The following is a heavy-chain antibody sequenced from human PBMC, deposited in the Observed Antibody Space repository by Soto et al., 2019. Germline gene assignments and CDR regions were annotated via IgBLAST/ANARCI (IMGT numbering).Heavy chain of an antibody. D-gene: IGHD6-13*01. Sequence: GGSLRLSCAASGFTFSSYWMHWVRQAPGKGLVWVSRINSDGSSTSYADSVKGRFTISRDNGKNTLYLQMNSLRAEDTAVYYCAREQSSSWYWYFDLWGRGTLVTVSS. CDR1: GFTFSSYW. J-gene: IGHJ2*01. V-gene: IGHV3-74*01. CDR3: AREQSSSWYWYFDL. CDR2: INSDGSST.